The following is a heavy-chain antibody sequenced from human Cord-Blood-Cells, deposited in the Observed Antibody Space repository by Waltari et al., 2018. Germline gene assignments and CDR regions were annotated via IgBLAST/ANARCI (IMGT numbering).Heavy chain of an antibody. CDR3: AKVLGGSSSWYFDL. CDR2: ISWNSGSI. V-gene: IGHV3-9*01. J-gene: IGHJ2*01. D-gene: IGHD6-6*01. Sequence: LEWVSGISWNSGSIGYADSVKGRFTISRDNAKNSLYLQMNSLRAEDTALYYCAKVLGGSSSWYFDLWGRGTLVTVSS.